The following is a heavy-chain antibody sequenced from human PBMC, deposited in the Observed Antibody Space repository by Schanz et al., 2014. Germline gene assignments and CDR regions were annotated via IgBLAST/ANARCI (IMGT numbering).Heavy chain of an antibody. CDR1: GLIFSTYT. CDR3: ATEGPRGTRHPINYYYAMDN. Sequence: VQLLQSGGALVQPGGSLRLSCTTSGLIFSTYTLNWVRQAPGKGLEWISYISFSGNTIYYADSVKGRFTISRDNAKNSVFLQMNRLRAEDTAVYYCATEGPRGTRHPINYYYAMDNWGQGTKVTV. D-gene: IGHD6-6*01. J-gene: IGHJ6*02. CDR2: ISFSGNTI. V-gene: IGHV3-48*01.